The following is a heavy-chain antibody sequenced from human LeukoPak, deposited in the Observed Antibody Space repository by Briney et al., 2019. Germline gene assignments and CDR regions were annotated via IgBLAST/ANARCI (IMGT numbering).Heavy chain of an antibody. CDR2: ISGSGGST. D-gene: IGHD3-22*01. J-gene: IGHJ4*02. CDR1: GFTFSSYA. V-gene: IGHV3-23*01. CDR3: AKQSYYYDSSGYLCDY. Sequence: GGSLRLSCAASGFTFSSYAMSWVRQAPGKGLEWVSAISGSGGSTYYADSVKGRFTISRDNSKNTLYLQMNSLRAEDTAVYYCAKQSYYYDSSGYLCDYWGQGTLVTVSS.